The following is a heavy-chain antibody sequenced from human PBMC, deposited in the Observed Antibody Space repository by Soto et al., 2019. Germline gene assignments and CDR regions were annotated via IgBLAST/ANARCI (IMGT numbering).Heavy chain of an antibody. Sequence: GGSLRLSCAASGFTFSSYWMSWVRQAPGKGLEWVANIKQDGSEKYYVDSVKGRFTISRDNAKNSLYLQMNSLRAEDTAVYYCARRLDYYYYGMDVWGQGTTVTVSS. V-gene: IGHV3-7*05. D-gene: IGHD6-25*01. J-gene: IGHJ6*02. CDR2: IKQDGSEK. CDR3: ARRLDYYYYGMDV. CDR1: GFTFSSYW.